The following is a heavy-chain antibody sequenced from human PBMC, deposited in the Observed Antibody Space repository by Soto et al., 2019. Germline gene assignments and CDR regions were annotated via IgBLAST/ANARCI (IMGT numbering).Heavy chain of an antibody. CDR2: IYYSGST. CDR1: GGSISSGGYY. J-gene: IGHJ4*02. CDR3: AQTREYSYGYFGY. Sequence: QVQLQESGPGLVKPSQTLSLTCTVSGGSISSGGYYWSWIRQHPGKGLEWIGYIYYSGSTYYNPSLKSLVTISVDTSKNHFSLKLSSVTAAYTAVYYCAQTREYSYGYFGYCGQGTLVTVSS. D-gene: IGHD5-18*01. V-gene: IGHV4-31*01.